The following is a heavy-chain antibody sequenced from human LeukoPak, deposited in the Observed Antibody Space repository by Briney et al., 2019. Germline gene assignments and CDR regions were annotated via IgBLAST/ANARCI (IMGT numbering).Heavy chain of an antibody. CDR1: GFTFSSYG. CDR2: TVAGYSET. V-gene: IGHV3-NL1*01. Sequence: GGSLRLSCAASGFTFSSYGMHWVRQAPAKGLEWVSITVAGYSETHYADSERGRFTISRDDSSNTLSLEMNRLRADDTGTYYCVKDFCRGGNCPFPFFDSWGQGTVVTVSS. D-gene: IGHD4-23*01. CDR3: VKDFCRGGNCPFPFFDS. J-gene: IGHJ4*02.